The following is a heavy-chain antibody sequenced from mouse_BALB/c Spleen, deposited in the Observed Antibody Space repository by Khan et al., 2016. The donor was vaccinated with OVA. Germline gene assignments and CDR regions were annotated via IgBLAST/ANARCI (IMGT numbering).Heavy chain of an antibody. CDR3: ARHNYYGYAMDY. Sequence: EVQLQESGPGLVKPSQSLSLTCTVTGYSITSDYAWNWIRQFPGNKLEWMGYISYSGTTSYNPSLKSRISITRDTSKNQSFLQLNSVTSEDTATYYCARHNYYGYAMDYWGQGTSVTVSS. CDR1: GYSITSDYA. V-gene: IGHV3-2*02. J-gene: IGHJ4*01. D-gene: IGHD1-1*01. CDR2: ISYSGTT.